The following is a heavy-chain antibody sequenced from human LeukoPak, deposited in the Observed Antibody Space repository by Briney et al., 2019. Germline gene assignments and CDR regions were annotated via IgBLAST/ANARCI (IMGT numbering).Heavy chain of an antibody. J-gene: IGHJ4*02. Sequence: GGSLRLSCAASGFTFSSYAMSWVRRAPGKGLEWVSAISGSGGSTYYADSVKGRFTISRDNSKNTLYLQMNSLRAEDTAVYYCARVGYGDGDYFDYWGQGTLVTVSS. CDR2: ISGSGGST. V-gene: IGHV3-23*01. D-gene: IGHD4-17*01. CDR3: ARVGYGDGDYFDY. CDR1: GFTFSSYA.